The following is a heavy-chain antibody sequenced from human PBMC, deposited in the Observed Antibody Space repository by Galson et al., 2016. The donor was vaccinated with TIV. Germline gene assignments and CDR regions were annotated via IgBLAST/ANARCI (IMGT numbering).Heavy chain of an antibody. Sequence: SLRLSCAASGFDFSGYYMSWVRQAPGKGLEWISYIGSSGSPIVYADSVKGRFTIFRDNAKNSVYLQMSSLRVEDTAVYYCARERILLSAAVPRTNWFDPWGQGTLVTVSS. V-gene: IGHV3-11*01. CDR1: GFDFSGYY. CDR2: IGSSGSPI. J-gene: IGHJ5*02. D-gene: IGHD2-2*01. CDR3: ARERILLSAAVPRTNWFDP.